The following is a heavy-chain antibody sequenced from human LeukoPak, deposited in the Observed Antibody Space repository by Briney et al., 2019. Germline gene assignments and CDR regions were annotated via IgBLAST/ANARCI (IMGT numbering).Heavy chain of an antibody. CDR2: ISSGTSYI. V-gene: IGHV3-21*01. CDR3: ARVTTGAFDI. Sequence: GGSLRLSCVASGFTVSDYYMSWVRQAPGKGLEWVSSISSGTSYIYYADSVEGRFTISRDNAKNSLYLQMNSLRAEDTAVYYCARVTTGAFDIWGQGTMVTVSS. D-gene: IGHD1-1*01. J-gene: IGHJ3*02. CDR1: GFTVSDYY.